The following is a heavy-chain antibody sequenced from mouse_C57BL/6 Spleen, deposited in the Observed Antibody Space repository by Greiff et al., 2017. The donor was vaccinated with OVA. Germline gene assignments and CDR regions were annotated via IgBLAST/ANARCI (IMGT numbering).Heavy chain of an antibody. Sequence: QVQLKESGAELVRPGASVKLSCKASGYTFTDYYINWVKQRPGQGLEWIARIYPGSGNTYYNEKFKGKATLTAEKSSSTAYMQLSSLTSEDSAVYFCAREDYYYFDYWGQGTTLTVSS. V-gene: IGHV1-76*01. D-gene: IGHD1-1*01. CDR2: IYPGSGNT. J-gene: IGHJ2*01. CDR3: AREDYYYFDY. CDR1: GYTFTDYY.